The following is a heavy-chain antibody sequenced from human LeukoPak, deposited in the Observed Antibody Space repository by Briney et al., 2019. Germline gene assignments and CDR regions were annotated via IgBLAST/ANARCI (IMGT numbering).Heavy chain of an antibody. Sequence: PSETLSLTCAVYGGSFSGYYWSWIRQPPGKGLEWIGEINHSGSTNYNPSLKSRVTISVDTSKNQFSLKLSSVTAADTAVYYCARRKDIVVVPAVRGAFDYRGQGTLVTVSS. CDR3: ARRKDIVVVPAVRGAFDY. V-gene: IGHV4-34*01. J-gene: IGHJ4*02. CDR2: INHSGST. D-gene: IGHD2-2*01. CDR1: GGSFSGYY.